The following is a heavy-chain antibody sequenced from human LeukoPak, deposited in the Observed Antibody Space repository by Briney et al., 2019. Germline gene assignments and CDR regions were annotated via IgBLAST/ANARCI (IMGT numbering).Heavy chain of an antibody. D-gene: IGHD3-9*01. CDR2: ISYDGSNK. CDR1: GFTFSSYA. V-gene: IGHV3-30*04. Sequence: PGRSLRLSCASCGFTFSSYAMHGARQAPGKGPEWVAGISYDGSNKYYADSMKGRFTISRDNSNHTMYLQMNSLRAEDTAVYSCARVSDDIVPGLYYFNYWGQGTLVTVSS. J-gene: IGHJ4*02. CDR3: ARVSDDIVPGLYYFNY.